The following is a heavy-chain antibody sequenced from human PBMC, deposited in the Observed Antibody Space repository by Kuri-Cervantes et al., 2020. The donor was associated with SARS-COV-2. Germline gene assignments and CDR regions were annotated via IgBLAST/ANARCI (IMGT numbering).Heavy chain of an antibody. D-gene: IGHD2-15*01. J-gene: IGHJ6*02. V-gene: IGHV7-4-1*02. CDR2: INTNTGNP. Sequence: ASVKVSCKASGYTFTSYAMNWVRQAPGQGLEWMGWINTNTGNPTYAQGSTGRFVFSLDTSVSTAYLQISSLKAEDTAVYYCARDLVVVAAADYYYYGMDVWGQGTTVTVSS. CDR3: ARDLVVVAAADYYYYGMDV. CDR1: GYTFTSYA.